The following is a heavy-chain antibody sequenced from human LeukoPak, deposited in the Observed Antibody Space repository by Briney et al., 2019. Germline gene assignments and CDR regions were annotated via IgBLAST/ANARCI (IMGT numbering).Heavy chain of an antibody. J-gene: IGHJ4*02. CDR3: ARGVLWFGELDY. Sequence: GGSLGLSCAASGFTFSSYAMHWVRQAPGKGLEWVAVISYDGSNKYYADSVKGRFTISRDNSKNTLYLQMNSLRAEDTAVYYCARGVLWFGELDYWGQGTLVTVSS. D-gene: IGHD3-10*01. V-gene: IGHV3-30*04. CDR1: GFTFSSYA. CDR2: ISYDGSNK.